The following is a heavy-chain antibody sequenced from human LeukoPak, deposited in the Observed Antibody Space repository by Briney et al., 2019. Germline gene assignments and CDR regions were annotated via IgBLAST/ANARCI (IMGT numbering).Heavy chain of an antibody. V-gene: IGHV1-69*13. CDR3: ARWQLVRYYFDY. D-gene: IGHD6-6*01. CDR1: GGTFSSYA. Sequence: ASVKVSCKASGGTFSSYATSWVRQAPGQGLEWMGGIIPIFGTANYAQKFQGRVTITADESTSTAYMELSSLRSEDTAVYYCARWQLVRYYFDYWGQGTLVTVSS. CDR2: IIPIFGTA. J-gene: IGHJ4*02.